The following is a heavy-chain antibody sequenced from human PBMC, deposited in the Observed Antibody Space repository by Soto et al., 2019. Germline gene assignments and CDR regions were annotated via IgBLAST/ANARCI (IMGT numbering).Heavy chain of an antibody. V-gene: IGHV3-73*02. J-gene: IGHJ4*02. CDR2: IRSKANSYSK. Sequence: EVQLVESGGGLVQPGGSLKVSCAASGFTFSGCAMHWVRQASGKGLEWVGRIRSKANSYSKAYALSVKGRFTISRDDSRNTAYLQMNILKTEDTAVYYCARGVYDFWSGHPEGPDYWGQGTVVTVSS. CDR3: ARGVYDFWSGHPEGPDY. CDR1: GFTFSGCA. D-gene: IGHD3-3*01.